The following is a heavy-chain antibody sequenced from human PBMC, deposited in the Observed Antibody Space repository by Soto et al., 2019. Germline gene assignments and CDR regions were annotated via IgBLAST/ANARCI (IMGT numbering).Heavy chain of an antibody. CDR3: MRSGGASGLANYGMDV. CDR1: GYSFTSYW. J-gene: IGHJ6*02. V-gene: IGHV5-51*01. CDR2: IYPGDSDT. Sequence: PGESLKISCKGSGYSFTSYWIGWVRQMPGKGLEWMGIIYPGDSDTRYSPSFQGQVTISADKSISTAYLQWSSLKASDTAMYYCMRSGGASGLANYGMDVWGQGTTVTVSS. D-gene: IGHD2-15*01.